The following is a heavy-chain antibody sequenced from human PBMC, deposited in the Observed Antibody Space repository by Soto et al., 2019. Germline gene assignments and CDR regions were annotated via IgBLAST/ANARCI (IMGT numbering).Heavy chain of an antibody. CDR1: GFTLSDYY. D-gene: IGHD6-13*01. V-gene: IGHV3-11*01. J-gene: IGHJ6*02. Sequence: QVQLVESGGGLVKPGGSLRLSCAASGFTLSDYYMTWIRQAPGKGLEWISYISSSGGTIYHADSVKGRFTISRDNAKKSLDLQMNCLRAEDTAVYYCARVSAAAGSYAMDVWGQGTTVTVSS. CDR3: ARVSAAAGSYAMDV. CDR2: ISSSGGTI.